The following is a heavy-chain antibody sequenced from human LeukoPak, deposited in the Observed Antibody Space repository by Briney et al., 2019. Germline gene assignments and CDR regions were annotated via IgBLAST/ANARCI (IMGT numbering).Heavy chain of an antibody. CDR1: GFTFSSYW. CDR2: IQDSGNT. D-gene: IGHD6-13*01. Sequence: PGGSLRLSCAASGFTFSSYWMSWVRQPPGKGLEWIGNIQDSGNTYYKPSLKSRVTISADTSKNQFSLRLSSVTAADTAVYYCARRRGGSSLCDYWGQGTLVTVSS. CDR3: ARRRGGSSLCDY. J-gene: IGHJ4*02. V-gene: IGHV4-39*01.